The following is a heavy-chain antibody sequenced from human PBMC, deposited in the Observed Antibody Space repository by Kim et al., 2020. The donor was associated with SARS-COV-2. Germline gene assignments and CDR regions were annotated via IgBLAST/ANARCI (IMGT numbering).Heavy chain of an antibody. J-gene: IGHJ4*02. Sequence: TTENAASVKGRFTISRDDSKNSLYLQMGSLKTDDTALYYCIRVIGGSSYFDYWGRGTLVTVSS. CDR2: TT. CDR3: IRVIGGSSYFDY. D-gene: IGHD1-26*01. V-gene: IGHV3-72*01.